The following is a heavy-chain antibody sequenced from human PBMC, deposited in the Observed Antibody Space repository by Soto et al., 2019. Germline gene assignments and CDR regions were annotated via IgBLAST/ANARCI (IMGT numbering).Heavy chain of an antibody. J-gene: IGHJ5*02. CDR1: GYTFTSYD. V-gene: IGHV1-8*01. CDR2: MNPNSGNT. D-gene: IGHD3-10*01. Sequence: AASVKVSCKASGYTFTSYDINWVRQATGQGLEWMGWMNPNSGNTGYAQKFQGRVTMTRNTSISAAYMELSSLRSEDTAVYYCARGVLLWFGGTNWFDPWGQGTLVTVSS. CDR3: ARGVLLWFGGTNWFDP.